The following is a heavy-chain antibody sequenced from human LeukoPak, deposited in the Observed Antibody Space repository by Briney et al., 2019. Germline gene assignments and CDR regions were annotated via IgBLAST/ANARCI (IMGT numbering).Heavy chain of an antibody. D-gene: IGHD6-13*01. Sequence: SETLSLTCTVSGGSISSSSYYWGWIRQPPGKGLEWIGSIYYSGSTYYNPSLKSRVTISVDTSKNQFSLKLDSVTAADTAVYYCARAELESSNSWPFDYWGQGTLVTVSS. CDR3: ARAELESSNSWPFDY. CDR1: GGSISSSSYY. J-gene: IGHJ4*02. CDR2: IYYSGST. V-gene: IGHV4-39*07.